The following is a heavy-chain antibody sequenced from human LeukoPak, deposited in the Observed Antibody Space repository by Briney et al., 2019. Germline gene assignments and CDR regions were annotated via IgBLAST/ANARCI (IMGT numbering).Heavy chain of an antibody. CDR3: ARRLTQYDCFDP. J-gene: IGHJ5*02. Sequence: SQTLSLTCAISGDSVSSNSVTWNWIRQSPSRGLEWLGRTNYRSTWYNDYAVSVRGRITVNPDTSKNQFSLHLNSVTPEDTAVYYCARRLTQYDCFDPWGQGILVTVSS. D-gene: IGHD2-2*01. CDR2: TNYRSTWYN. CDR1: GDSVSSNSVT. V-gene: IGHV6-1*01.